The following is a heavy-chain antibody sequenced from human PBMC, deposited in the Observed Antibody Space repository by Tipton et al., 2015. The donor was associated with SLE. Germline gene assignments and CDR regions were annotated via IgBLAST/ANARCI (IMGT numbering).Heavy chain of an antibody. Sequence: SLRLSCTTSGFTFADYGMTWVRQTPGKGLEWVAFVRSYIYGGPSEYAASVSGRFVVSRDDSGSVAYLQMNSLRAEDTAIYYCARRGRGDSLCTRPSCSVHFDSWGQGTQVTVSS. CDR1: GFTFADYG. J-gene: IGHJ5*01. V-gene: IGHV3-49*04. D-gene: IGHD6-6*01. CDR3: ARRGRGDSLCTRPSCSVHFDS. CDR2: VRSYIYGGPS.